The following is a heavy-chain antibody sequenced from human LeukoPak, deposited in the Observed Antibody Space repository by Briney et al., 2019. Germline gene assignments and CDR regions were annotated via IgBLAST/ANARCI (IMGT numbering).Heavy chain of an antibody. Sequence: SVKVSCKASGYTFTSYGISWVRQAPGQGLEWMGGIIPIFGTANYAQKFQGRVTITADESTSTAYMELSSLRSEDTAVYYCARDPEGGSYAFDYWGQGTLVTVSS. CDR2: IIPIFGTA. D-gene: IGHD1-26*01. V-gene: IGHV1-69*13. J-gene: IGHJ4*02. CDR1: GYTFTSYG. CDR3: ARDPEGGSYAFDY.